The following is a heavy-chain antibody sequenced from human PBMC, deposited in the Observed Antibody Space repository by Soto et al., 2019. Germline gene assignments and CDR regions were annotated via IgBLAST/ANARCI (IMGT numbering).Heavy chain of an antibody. CDR3: ARDPTSAYQYYFDY. Sequence: ASVKVSCKASGYTFTSYAMHWVRQAPGQRLEWMGWINAGNGNTKYSQKFQSRVTITRDTSASTAYMEQSSLRSEDTAVYYCARDPTSAYQYYFDYWGQGTLVTVSS. V-gene: IGHV1-3*01. D-gene: IGHD2-2*01. CDR2: INAGNGNT. J-gene: IGHJ4*02. CDR1: GYTFTSYA.